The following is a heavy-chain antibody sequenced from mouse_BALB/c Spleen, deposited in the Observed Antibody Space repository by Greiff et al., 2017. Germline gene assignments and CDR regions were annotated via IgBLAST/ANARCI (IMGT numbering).Heavy chain of an antibody. CDR2: ISTYYGDA. Sequence: QVQLQQSGAELVRPGVSVKISCKGSGYTFTDYAMHWVKQSHAKSLEWIGVISTYYGDASYNQKFKGKATMTVDKSSSTAYMELARLTSEDSAIYYCARGGNYGGYAMDYWGQGTSVTVSS. CDR1: GYTFTDYA. V-gene: IGHV1S137*01. CDR3: ARGGNYGGYAMDY. D-gene: IGHD2-1*01. J-gene: IGHJ4*01.